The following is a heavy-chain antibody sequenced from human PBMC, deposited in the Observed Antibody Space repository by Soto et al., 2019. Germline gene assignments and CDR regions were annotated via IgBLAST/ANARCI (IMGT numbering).Heavy chain of an antibody. J-gene: IGHJ4*02. CDR3: AKDLRGGATPRYYFDS. CDR1: GFTFSSYA. V-gene: IGHV3-23*01. CDR2: ISGSGGST. Sequence: EVQLLESGGGLVQPGGSLRLSCAASGFTFSSYAMSWVRQAPGKGLEWVSAISGSGGSTYYADSVKGRFTISRDNSKNTLYLQMNSLRAEDTAVYYCAKDLRGGATPRYYFDSWGQGTLVTVSS. D-gene: IGHD1-26*01.